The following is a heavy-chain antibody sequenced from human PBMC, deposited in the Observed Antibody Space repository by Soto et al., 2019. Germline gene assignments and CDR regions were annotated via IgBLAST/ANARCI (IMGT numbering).Heavy chain of an antibody. CDR2: INAGNANT. D-gene: IGHD2-2*01. Sequence: QVQLVQSGAEVKKPGASVKVSCKASGYTFTNYAIHWVRQAPGQRLEWMGWINAGNANTKYSKKFLGRVTITRDTYASTAYMELSSLTSEDTAVYFCARGVVPAAMWVAFDFWGQGTMVTVSS. V-gene: IGHV1-3*01. CDR3: ARGVVPAAMWVAFDF. J-gene: IGHJ3*01. CDR1: GYTFTNYA.